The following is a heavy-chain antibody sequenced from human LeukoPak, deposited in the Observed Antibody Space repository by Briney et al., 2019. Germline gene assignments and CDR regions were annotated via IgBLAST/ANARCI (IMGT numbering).Heavy chain of an antibody. J-gene: IGHJ3*02. CDR1: GFTFSDYY. V-gene: IGHV3-11*01. D-gene: IGHD3-22*01. Sequence: GGSLRLSCAASGFTFSDYYMSWIRQAPGKGLEWVSYISSSGSTIYYADSVKGRFTISRDNAKNSLYLQMNSLRAEDTAVYYCARERVYYDSSGYWGVGAFDIWGQGTMVTVSS. CDR3: ARERVYYDSSGYWGVGAFDI. CDR2: ISSSGSTI.